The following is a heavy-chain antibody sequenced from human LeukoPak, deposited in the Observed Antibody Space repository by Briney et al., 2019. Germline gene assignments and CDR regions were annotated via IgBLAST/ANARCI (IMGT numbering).Heavy chain of an antibody. CDR3: ARDWTVRVGAIGWDAFDI. CDR1: GFTFSSYS. CDR2: ISSSSSYI. Sequence: NPGGSLRLSCAASGFTFSSYSMNWVRQAPGKGLEWVSSISSSSSYIYYADSVKGRFTISRDNAKNSLYLQMNSLRAEDTAVYYCARDWTVRVGAIGWDAFDIWGQGTMVTVSS. D-gene: IGHD1-26*01. V-gene: IGHV3-21*01. J-gene: IGHJ3*02.